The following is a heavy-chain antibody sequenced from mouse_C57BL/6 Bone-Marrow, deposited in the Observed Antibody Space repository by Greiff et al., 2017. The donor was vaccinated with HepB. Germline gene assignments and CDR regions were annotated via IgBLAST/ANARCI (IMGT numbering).Heavy chain of an antibody. J-gene: IGHJ2*01. D-gene: IGHD2-1*01. CDR2: INPGSGGT. Sequence: QVQLQQSGAELVRPGTSVKVSCKASGYAFTNYLIEWVKQRPGQGLEWIGVINPGSGGTNYNEKFKGKATLTADKSSSTAYMQLSSLTSEDSEVYFCAIYYGNYEDDYWGQGTTLTVSS. V-gene: IGHV1-54*01. CDR1: GYAFTNYL. CDR3: AIYYGNYEDDY.